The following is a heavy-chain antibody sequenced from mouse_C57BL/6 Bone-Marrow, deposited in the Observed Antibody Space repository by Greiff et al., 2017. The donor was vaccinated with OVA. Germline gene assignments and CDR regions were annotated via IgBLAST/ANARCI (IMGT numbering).Heavy chain of an antibody. CDR2: IDPSDSYT. V-gene: IGHV1-69*01. D-gene: IGHD2-3*01. CDR1: GYTFTSYW. Sequence: QVQLKQPGAELVMPGASVKLSCKASGYTFTSYWMHWVKQRPGQGLEWIGEIDPSDSYTNYNQKFKGKSTLTVDKSSSTAYMQLSSLTSEDSAVYYCARMVTTLYYYAMYYWGQGTSVTVSS. CDR3: ARMVTTLYYYAMYY. J-gene: IGHJ4*01.